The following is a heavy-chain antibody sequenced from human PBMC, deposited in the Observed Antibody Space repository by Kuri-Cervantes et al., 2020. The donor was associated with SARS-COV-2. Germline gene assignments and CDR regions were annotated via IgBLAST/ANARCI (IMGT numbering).Heavy chain of an antibody. D-gene: IGHD3-10*01. CDR2: IFGSNGYI. V-gene: IGHV1-18*04. Sequence: ASVKVSCKASGYTFTGYYMHWVRQAPGQGLEWMGWIFGSNGYITYAQKFQGRVTMTTDTSTSTAYMELRGLRSDDTDVYYCARVAEYGSGDFDYWGQGTLVTVSS. CDR3: ARVAEYGSGDFDY. J-gene: IGHJ4*02. CDR1: GYTFTGYY.